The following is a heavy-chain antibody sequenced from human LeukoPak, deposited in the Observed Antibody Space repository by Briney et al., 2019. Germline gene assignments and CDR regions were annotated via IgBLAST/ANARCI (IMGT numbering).Heavy chain of an antibody. D-gene: IGHD3-10*01. J-gene: IGHJ6*02. CDR2: ISSSSSTI. CDR3: AKDTMVRGVMSYYGMDV. V-gene: IGHV3-48*04. CDR1: GFTFSSYS. Sequence: GGSLRLSCAASGFTFSSYSMNWVRQAPGKGLEWVSYISSSSSTIYYADSVKGRFTISRDNAKNSLYLQMNSLRAEDTAVYYCAKDTMVRGVMSYYGMDVWGQGTTVTVSS.